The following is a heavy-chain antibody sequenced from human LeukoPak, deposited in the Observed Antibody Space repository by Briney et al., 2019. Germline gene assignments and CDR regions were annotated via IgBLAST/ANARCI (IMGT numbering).Heavy chain of an antibody. CDR2: MNPNTGNR. CDR1: GGTFSSDA. V-gene: IGHV1-8*03. Sequence: ASVKVSCKASGGTFSSDAISWVRQAPGQGLEWMGYMNPNTGNRDYGQKFQGRLTITTDTSISTAYMELSNLISEDTAIYSCAREGLDFWGQGTLVTVSS. J-gene: IGHJ4*02. CDR3: AREGLDF.